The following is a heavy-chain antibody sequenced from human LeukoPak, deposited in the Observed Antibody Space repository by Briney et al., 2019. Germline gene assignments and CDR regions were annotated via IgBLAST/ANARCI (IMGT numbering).Heavy chain of an antibody. CDR1: GFTVSTNY. V-gene: IGHV3-66*01. J-gene: IGHJ4*02. CDR2: IYSGGST. Sequence: TGGSLRLSCAVSGFTVSTNYMSWVRQPPGKGLEWVSVIYSGGSTYYADSVKGRFSISRDNSKNTLYLQMNNLRAEDTAVYYCASDRFGAPMNCWGQGTLVTVSS. D-gene: IGHD3-10*01. CDR3: ASDRFGAPMNC.